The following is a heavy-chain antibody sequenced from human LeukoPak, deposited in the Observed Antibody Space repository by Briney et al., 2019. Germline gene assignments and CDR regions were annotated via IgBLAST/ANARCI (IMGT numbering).Heavy chain of an antibody. CDR2: ISGSAVGT. Sequence: GGSLRLSCAASGFTFSTYAMTWVRQAPGKGLEWVSAISGSAVGTYYADSVKGRFTISRDNSKNTLYLQMNSLRAEDTAVYYCGRGSSIDYWGQGALVTVSS. D-gene: IGHD1-26*01. V-gene: IGHV3-23*01. CDR1: GFTFSTYA. CDR3: GRGSSIDY. J-gene: IGHJ4*02.